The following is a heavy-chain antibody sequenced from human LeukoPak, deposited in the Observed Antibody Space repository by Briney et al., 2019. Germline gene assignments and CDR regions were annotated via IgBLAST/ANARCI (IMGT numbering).Heavy chain of an antibody. CDR1: GYTFTCYY. CDR2: INPNSGGT. V-gene: IGHV1-2*02. CDR3: ARLITGTLLTHY. D-gene: IGHD1-20*01. J-gene: IGHJ4*02. Sequence: ASVKVSCKASGYTFTCYYMHWGRQAPGQGLGWVGWINPNSGGTNYAQKFQGRVTMTRDTSISTAYMELGRLRSDDTAVYYCARLITGTLLTHYWGQGTLVTVSS.